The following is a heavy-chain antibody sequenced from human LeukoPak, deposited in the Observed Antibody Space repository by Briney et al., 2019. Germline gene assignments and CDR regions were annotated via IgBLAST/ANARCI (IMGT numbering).Heavy chain of an antibody. J-gene: IGHJ6*03. D-gene: IGHD4-11*01. Sequence: PSETLSLTCTVSDDSITMYYWTWIRQPPGKGLEWIGYVDHTGSTKFNPSLNGRVSISRDTSNNFFSLRLRSVTAADTAVYFCARGRVSSSTWYSTYYYYFYMDFWGKGTTVTVSS. CDR2: VDHTGST. CDR3: ARGRVSSSTWYSTYYYYFYMDF. V-gene: IGHV4-59*01. CDR1: DDSITMYY.